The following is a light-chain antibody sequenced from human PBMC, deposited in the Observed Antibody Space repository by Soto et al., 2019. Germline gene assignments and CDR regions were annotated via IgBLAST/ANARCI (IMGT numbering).Light chain of an antibody. CDR3: QQYGASPIT. CDR1: QSVSSYR. Sequence: EIVLTQSPGTRSLSPGGRAPLSCRASQSVSSYRLASYQQKPGQPPRLLISGASSRATGIPDSFSGSGSGTDFTLTINRLEPEDFALYHCQQYGASPITFAQGTRLEIK. J-gene: IGKJ5*01. CDR2: GAS. V-gene: IGKV3-20*01.